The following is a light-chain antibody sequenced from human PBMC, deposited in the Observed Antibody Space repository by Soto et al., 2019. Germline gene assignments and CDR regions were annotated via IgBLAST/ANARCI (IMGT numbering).Light chain of an antibody. CDR2: GVS. CDR1: SSDIGRYNY. J-gene: IGLJ1*01. Sequence: QSVLTQPASVSGSPGQSITISCTGTSSDIGRYNYVSWYQHHPGKAPQVMIYGVSNRPSGVSYRFSGSKSGNTASLTISGLQAEDEAEYYCSLGTTTSWVFGTGTKVTGL. CDR3: SLGTTTSWV. V-gene: IGLV2-14*01.